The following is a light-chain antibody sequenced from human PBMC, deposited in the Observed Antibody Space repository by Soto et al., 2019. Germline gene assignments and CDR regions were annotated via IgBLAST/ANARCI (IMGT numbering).Light chain of an antibody. Sequence: EIVMTQSPSTLSVSPLERSTLSCRASQSVSSNLAWYQQKPGQAPRLLIYGASTRATGIPARFSGSGSGTEFTLTISSLQSEDFAVYYCQQYNNWPLWTFGQGTKVDIK. V-gene: IGKV3-15*01. CDR1: QSVSSN. CDR3: QQYNNWPLWT. CDR2: GAS. J-gene: IGKJ1*01.